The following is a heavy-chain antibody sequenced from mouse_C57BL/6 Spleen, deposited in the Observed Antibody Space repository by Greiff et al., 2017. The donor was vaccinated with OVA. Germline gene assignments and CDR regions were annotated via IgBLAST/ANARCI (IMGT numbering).Heavy chain of an antibody. D-gene: IGHD2-4*01. CDR1: GYTFTDYE. V-gene: IGHV1-15*01. Sequence: QVQLQQSGAELVRPGASVTLSCKASGYTFTDYEMHWVKQTPVHGLEWIGAIDPETGGTAYNQKFKGKAILTADKSSSTAYMELRSLTSEDSAVYYGTRRRSYYDYDAFAYWGQGTLVTVSA. CDR3: TRRRSYYDYDAFAY. J-gene: IGHJ3*01. CDR2: IDPETGGT.